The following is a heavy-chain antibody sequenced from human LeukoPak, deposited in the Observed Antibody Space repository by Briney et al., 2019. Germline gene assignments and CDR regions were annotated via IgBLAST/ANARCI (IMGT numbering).Heavy chain of an antibody. CDR2: INPNSGGT. CDR3: AREREVTTSSYFAY. J-gene: IGHJ4*02. D-gene: IGHD5-12*01. V-gene: IGHV1-2*02. Sequence: AAVKVSCKASGYTFTGHYMHWVRQAPGQGLEWMGWINPNSGGTNYTQKFQGRVTMTRDTSISTAYMELSRVRSDDTAVYYCAREREVTTSSYFAYWGQGTLVTVSS. CDR1: GYTFTGHY.